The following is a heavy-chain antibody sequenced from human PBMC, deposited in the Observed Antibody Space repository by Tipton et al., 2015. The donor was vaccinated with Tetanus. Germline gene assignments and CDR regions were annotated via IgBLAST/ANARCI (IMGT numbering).Heavy chain of an antibody. CDR1: GFTFSRNA. CDR3: AKGSGGSKRAAFDF. CDR2: FSVAASSA. Sequence: SLRLSCAASGFTFSRNAMSWVRQAPGKGLEWVSTFSVAASSAYYADSVKGRFSISRDISKNTPFLQMNSLRADDTAVYYCAKGSGGSKRAAFDFWGQGTLVTVSS. J-gene: IGHJ3*01. D-gene: IGHD1-26*01. V-gene: IGHV3-23*01.